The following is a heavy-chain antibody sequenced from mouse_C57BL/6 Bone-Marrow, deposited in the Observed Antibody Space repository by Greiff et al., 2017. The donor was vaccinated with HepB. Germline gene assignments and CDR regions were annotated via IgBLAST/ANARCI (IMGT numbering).Heavy chain of an antibody. Sequence: QVQLQQSGAELARPGASVKLSCKASGYTFTSYGISWVKQRTGQGLEWIGEIYPRSGNTYYNEKFKGKATLTADKSSSTAYMELRSLTSEDSAVYFCARDGVTGPWFAYWGQGTLVTVSA. CDR2: IYPRSGNT. J-gene: IGHJ3*01. D-gene: IGHD4-1*01. CDR1: GYTFTSYG. V-gene: IGHV1-81*01. CDR3: ARDGVTGPWFAY.